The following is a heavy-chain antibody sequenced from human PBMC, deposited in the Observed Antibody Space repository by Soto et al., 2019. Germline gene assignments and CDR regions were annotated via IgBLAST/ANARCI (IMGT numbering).Heavy chain of an antibody. CDR2: IYYSGST. Sequence: SETLSLTCTVSGGSISSSSYYWGWIRQPPGKGLEWIGSIYYSGSTYYNPSLKSRVTISVDTSKNQFSLKLSSVTAADTAVYYCAVGYCSGGSCYPDSFDIWGQGTMVTVSS. D-gene: IGHD2-15*01. V-gene: IGHV4-39*01. CDR3: AVGYCSGGSCYPDSFDI. J-gene: IGHJ3*02. CDR1: GGSISSSSYY.